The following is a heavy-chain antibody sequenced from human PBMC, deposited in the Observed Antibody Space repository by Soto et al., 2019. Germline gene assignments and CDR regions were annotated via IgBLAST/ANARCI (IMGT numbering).Heavy chain of an antibody. CDR1: GYSFTSYW. CDR3: ASPKYCSSTSCYGSPMDV. V-gene: IGHV5-51*01. J-gene: IGHJ6*02. D-gene: IGHD2-2*01. Sequence: GESLKISCKGSGYSFTSYWIGWVRQMPGKGLEWMGIIYPGDSDTRYSPPFQGQVTISADKSISTAYLQWSSLKASDTAMYYCASPKYCSSTSCYGSPMDVWGQGTTVTVSS. CDR2: IYPGDSDT.